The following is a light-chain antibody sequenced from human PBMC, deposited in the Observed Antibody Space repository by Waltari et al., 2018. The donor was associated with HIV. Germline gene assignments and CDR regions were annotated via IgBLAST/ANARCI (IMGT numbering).Light chain of an antibody. J-gene: IGLJ2*01. CDR2: EVT. V-gene: IGLV2-8*01. Sequence: QSALTQPPSPSGSPGQSVTLSCTGSNRALGSYDYVSLYQLHPGKAPKLVISEVTKRPSGVSDRFSGSKSANTAFLTVSGLQAEDEADYYCSSFADRDGFYVLFGGGTRLTVL. CDR3: SSFADRDGFYVL. CDR1: NRALGSYDY.